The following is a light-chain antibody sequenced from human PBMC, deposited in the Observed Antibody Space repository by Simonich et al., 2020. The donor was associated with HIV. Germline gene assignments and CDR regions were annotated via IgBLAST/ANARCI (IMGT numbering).Light chain of an antibody. CDR2: DVS. V-gene: IGLV2-11*01. Sequence: QSALTQPRSVSGSPGQSVTISCTGTSSDVGGDNHVSWYQQHPGKAPKLMIYDVSKRPPGVPDRFSGTKSGNTASLTISGLQAEDEADYYCCSYAGSYTWVFGGGTKLTVL. CDR3: CSYAGSYTWV. CDR1: SSDVGGDNH. J-gene: IGLJ3*02.